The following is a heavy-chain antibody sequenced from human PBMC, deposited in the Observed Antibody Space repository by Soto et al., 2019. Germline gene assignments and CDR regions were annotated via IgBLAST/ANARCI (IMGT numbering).Heavy chain of an antibody. CDR1: GFTFDDYG. J-gene: IGHJ4*02. CDR3: ARDGGSSGYYKNYFDY. V-gene: IGHV3-20*04. D-gene: IGHD3-22*01. Sequence: GGSLRLSCAASGFTFDDYGMSWVRQAPGKGLEWVSGINWNGGSTGYADSVKGRFTISRDNAKNSLYLQMNSLRAEDTALYYCARDGGSSGYYKNYFDYWGQGTLVTVSS. CDR2: INWNGGST.